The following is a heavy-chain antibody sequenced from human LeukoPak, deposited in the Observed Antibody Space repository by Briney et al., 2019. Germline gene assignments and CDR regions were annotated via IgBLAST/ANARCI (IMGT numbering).Heavy chain of an antibody. Sequence: SETLSLTCTVSGYSITRGYFWGWIRQSPGKGLEWIASMFHSRSTYYNPSLKSRVTMSVDTSKNQFSLKLSSVTAADTAVYYCAREGGSSGWSHFDYWGQGILITVSS. CDR1: GYSITRGYF. CDR3: AREGGSSGWSHFDY. CDR2: MFHSRST. J-gene: IGHJ4*02. V-gene: IGHV4-38-2*02. D-gene: IGHD6-19*01.